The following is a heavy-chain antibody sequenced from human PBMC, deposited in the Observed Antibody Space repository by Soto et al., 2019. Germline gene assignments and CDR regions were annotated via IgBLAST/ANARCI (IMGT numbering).Heavy chain of an antibody. D-gene: IGHD2-2*01. Sequence: SETLSLTCTVSGGSISSGGYYWSWIRQHPGKGLEWIGYIYYSGSTYYNPSLKSRVTISVDTSKNQFSLKLSSVTAADTAVYYCARANRVVPAVNYFDYWGQGTLVTVSS. CDR2: IYYSGST. J-gene: IGHJ4*02. CDR1: GGSISSGGYY. CDR3: ARANRVVPAVNYFDY. V-gene: IGHV4-31*03.